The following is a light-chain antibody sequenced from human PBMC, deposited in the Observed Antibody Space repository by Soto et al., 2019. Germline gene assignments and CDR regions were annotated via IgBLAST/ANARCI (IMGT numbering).Light chain of an antibody. CDR3: QHSDHLPL. CDR1: HDIGNY. V-gene: IGKV1-33*01. J-gene: IGKJ3*01. CDR2: GAF. Sequence: DIQMTQSPPYLSASIGDRVTITCQASHDIGNYLNWYQHKPGKAPNLVIYGAFNLETWVPSRFSGGGSGTDFTFTISSLRPEDIATYYCQHSDHLPLFGPGTKVAF.